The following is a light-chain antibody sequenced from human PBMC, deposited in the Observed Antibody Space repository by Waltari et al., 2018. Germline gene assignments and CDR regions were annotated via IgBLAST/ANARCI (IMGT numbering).Light chain of an antibody. CDR1: QSISSW. CDR2: KAS. CDR3: QQYNSYLYT. J-gene: IGKJ2*01. V-gene: IGKV1-5*03. Sequence: DIQMTQSPSTLSASVGDRVTITCRASQSISSWFAWYQQKPGKAPKLLSYKASSLESGVPSRFSGSGSGTEFTLTISSLQPDDFATYYCQQYNSYLYTFGQGTKLEIK.